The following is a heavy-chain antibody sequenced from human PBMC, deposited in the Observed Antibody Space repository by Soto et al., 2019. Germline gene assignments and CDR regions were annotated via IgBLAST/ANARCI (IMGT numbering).Heavy chain of an antibody. CDR2: IIPIFGTA. J-gene: IGHJ6*02. CDR3: ARGVRMSIAAAENYGMDV. Sequence: SVKVSCKASGGTFSSYAISWVRQASGQGLEWMGGIIPIFGTANYAQKFQGRVTITADESTSTAYMELSSLRSEDTAVYYCARGVRMSIAAAENYGMDVWGQGTTVTVSS. V-gene: IGHV1-69*13. D-gene: IGHD6-13*01. CDR1: GGTFSSYA.